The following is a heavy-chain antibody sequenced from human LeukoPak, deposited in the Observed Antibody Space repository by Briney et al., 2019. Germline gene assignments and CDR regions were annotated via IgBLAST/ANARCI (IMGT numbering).Heavy chain of an antibody. J-gene: IGHJ6*04. CDR1: GFTFDDYA. D-gene: IGHD3-10*02. CDR3: AELGITMIGGV. Sequence: PGGSLRLSCAASGFTFDDYAMHWVRQAPGKGLEWGSGISWNSGSIGYADSVKGRFTISRDNAKNSLYLQMNSLRAEDTAVYYCAELGITMIGGVWGKGTTVTISS. V-gene: IGHV3-9*01. CDR2: ISWNSGSI.